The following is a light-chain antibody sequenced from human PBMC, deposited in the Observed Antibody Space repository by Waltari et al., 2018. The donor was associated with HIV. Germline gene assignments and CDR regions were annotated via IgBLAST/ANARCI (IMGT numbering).Light chain of an antibody. CDR1: SRDVGSYNL. CDR2: EGS. V-gene: IGLV2-23*01. CDR3: CSYAGSSPVL. Sequence: QSALTQPASVSGSPGQSIPISCTGTSRDVGSYNLVSWYQQHPGKAPKLMIYEGSKRPSGVSNRFSGSKSGSTASLTISGLQAEDEAGYYCCSYAGSSPVLFGGGTKLTVL. J-gene: IGLJ2*01.